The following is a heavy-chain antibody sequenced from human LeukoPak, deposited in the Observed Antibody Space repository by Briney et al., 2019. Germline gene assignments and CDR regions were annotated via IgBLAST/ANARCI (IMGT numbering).Heavy chain of an antibody. V-gene: IGHV1-69*13. D-gene: IGHD3-3*01. CDR2: ITPIFGTA. Sequence: SVKVSCKASGGTFSSYAISWVRQAPGQGLEWMGGITPIFGTANYAQKFQGRVTITADESTSTAYMELSSLRSEDTAVYYCARDAIFGVEVGYWGQGTLVTVSS. CDR3: ARDAIFGVEVGY. J-gene: IGHJ4*02. CDR1: GGTFSSYA.